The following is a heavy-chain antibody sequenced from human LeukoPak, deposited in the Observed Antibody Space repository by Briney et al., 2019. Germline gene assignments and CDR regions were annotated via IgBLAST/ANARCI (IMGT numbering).Heavy chain of an antibody. Sequence: GGSLRLSCAASGFTFSTYSMNWVRQAPGKGLEWVSSISSNSRHIYYADSMRGRFTISRDNAKNSLYLQMNSLRAEDTAVYYCARETTMNPFQHWGQGTLVTVSS. J-gene: IGHJ1*01. V-gene: IGHV3-21*01. CDR3: ARETTMNPFQH. D-gene: IGHD3-22*01. CDR2: ISSNSRHI. CDR1: GFTFSTYS.